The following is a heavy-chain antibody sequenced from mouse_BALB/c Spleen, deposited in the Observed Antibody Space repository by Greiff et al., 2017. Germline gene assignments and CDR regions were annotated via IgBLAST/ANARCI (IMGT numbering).Heavy chain of an antibody. CDR2: IRLKSNNYAT. Sequence: EVMLVESGGGLVQPGGSMKLSCVASGFTFSNYWMNWVRQSPEKGLEWVAEIRLKSNNYATHYAESVKGRFTISRDDSKSSVYLQMNNLRAEDTGIYYCTSRTGQYYFDYWGQGTTLTVSS. CDR3: TSRTGQYYFDY. J-gene: IGHJ2*01. D-gene: IGHD4-1*01. CDR1: GFTFSNYW. V-gene: IGHV6-6*02.